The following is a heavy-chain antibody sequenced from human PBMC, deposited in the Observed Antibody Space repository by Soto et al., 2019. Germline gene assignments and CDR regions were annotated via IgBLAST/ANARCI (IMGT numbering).Heavy chain of an antibody. Sequence: QVQLVESGGGVVQPGTSLGLSCAPSGFTFSSYGMYWVRKAPGKGLEWVAVVSYDGKNKYYADSVKGRFTISRDNAKNMLYLQMKSLRAEDTAVYYCAKDLGQQLVLNYGMDVWGHGTTVTVSS. CDR1: GFTFSSYG. J-gene: IGHJ6*02. CDR3: AKDLGQQLVLNYGMDV. V-gene: IGHV3-30*18. D-gene: IGHD6-13*01. CDR2: VSYDGKNK.